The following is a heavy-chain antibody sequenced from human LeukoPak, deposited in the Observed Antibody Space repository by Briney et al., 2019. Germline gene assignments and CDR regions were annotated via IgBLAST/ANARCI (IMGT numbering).Heavy chain of an antibody. J-gene: IGHJ2*01. CDR1: GGSISSYY. CDR2: IYSSGST. Sequence: PSETLSLTCTVSGGSISSYYWSWIRQPAGKGLEWIGRIYSSGSTNYNPSLKSRVAMSVDTSKNQFSLKLSSVTAAYTAVYYCARGQYHLLYWYFDLWGRGTLVTVSS. D-gene: IGHD2-2*01. CDR3: ARGQYHLLYWYFDL. V-gene: IGHV4-4*07.